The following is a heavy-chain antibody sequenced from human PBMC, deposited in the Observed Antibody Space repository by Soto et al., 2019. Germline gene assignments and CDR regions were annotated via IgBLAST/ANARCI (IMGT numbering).Heavy chain of an antibody. V-gene: IGHV3-74*01. D-gene: IGHD3-10*01. CDR3: ARVGGSAAFDI. Sequence: XXSLRLSCAASGFTFSSYWMHWVPQAPGKGLVWVSRINSDGSSTIYADSVKGRFTISRDNAKNTLYLQMKSLRAEDTAVYYCARVGGSAAFDIWGQGTMVTVSS. CDR2: INSDGSST. J-gene: IGHJ3*02. CDR1: GFTFSSYW.